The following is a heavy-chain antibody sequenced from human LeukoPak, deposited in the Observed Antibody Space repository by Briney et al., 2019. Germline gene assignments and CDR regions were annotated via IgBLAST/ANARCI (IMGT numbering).Heavy chain of an antibody. CDR2: IYYSGST. Sequence: PSETLSLTCTVSGGSISSSSYYWGWIRQPPGKGLEWIGSIYYSGSTYYNPSLKSRVTISVDTSKNQFSLKLSSVTAADTAVYYCARGQVDGDYLDGAYFDYWGQGTLVTVSS. D-gene: IGHD4-17*01. CDR1: GGSISSSSYY. J-gene: IGHJ4*02. V-gene: IGHV4-39*01. CDR3: ARGQVDGDYLDGAYFDY.